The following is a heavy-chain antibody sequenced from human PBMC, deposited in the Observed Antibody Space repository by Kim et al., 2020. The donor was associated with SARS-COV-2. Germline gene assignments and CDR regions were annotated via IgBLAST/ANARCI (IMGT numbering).Heavy chain of an antibody. D-gene: IGHD2-8*01. CDR2: INPNSGGT. J-gene: IGHJ4*02. Sequence: ASVKVSCKASGYTFTGYYMHWVRQAPGQGLEWMGRINPNSGGTNYAQKFQGRVTMTRDTSISTAYMELSRLRSDDTAVYYCARGDYTNGVCYTLYYWGQGTLVTVSS. V-gene: IGHV1-2*06. CDR1: GYTFTGYY. CDR3: ARGDYTNGVCYTLYY.